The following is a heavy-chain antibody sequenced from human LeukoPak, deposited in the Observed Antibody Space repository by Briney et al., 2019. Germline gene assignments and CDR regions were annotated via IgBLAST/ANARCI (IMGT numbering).Heavy chain of an antibody. CDR3: ARDLIQLELYYFDY. J-gene: IGHJ4*02. CDR1: GYTFTGYY. Sequence: ASVKVSCKPSGYTFTGYYMHWVRQAPGQGLEWIGWINPNSGGTNYAQKFQGRVTMTRDTSISTAYMELSRLRADDTAVYYCARDLIQLELYYFDYWGQGTLVTVSS. CDR2: INPNSGGT. V-gene: IGHV1-2*02. D-gene: IGHD1-1*01.